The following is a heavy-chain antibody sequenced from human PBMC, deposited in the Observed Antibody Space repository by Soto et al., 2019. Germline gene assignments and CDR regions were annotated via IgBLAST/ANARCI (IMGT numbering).Heavy chain of an antibody. D-gene: IGHD1-26*01. Sequence: EVQLVESGGGLVKPGGSLRLSCAASGFTFSNYNMNWVRQAPGKGLEWVSSISSSSSYIYYADSVKGRFTISSDNAKNSLYLQMNSLRAEHTAVYYCARGFRWEQYYFDYWGQGTLVTVSS. CDR1: GFTFSNYN. V-gene: IGHV3-21*01. CDR3: ARGFRWEQYYFDY. CDR2: ISSSSSYI. J-gene: IGHJ4*02.